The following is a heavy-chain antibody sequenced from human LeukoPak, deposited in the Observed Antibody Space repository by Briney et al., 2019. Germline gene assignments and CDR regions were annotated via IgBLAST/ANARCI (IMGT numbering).Heavy chain of an antibody. V-gene: IGHV4-59*01. CDR2: IYYSGST. CDR3: AGARNYYDNSGYYYEGDAFAI. J-gene: IGHJ3*02. Sequence: SETLSLTCTVSGGSISSYYWSWIRQPPGKGLEWIGYIYYSGSTNDNPSLKSRVTISVDTSKNQFYLKLRSVTAADTAVYYCAGARNYYDNSGYYYEGDAFAIWGQGTMVTVSS. D-gene: IGHD3-22*01. CDR1: GGSISSYY.